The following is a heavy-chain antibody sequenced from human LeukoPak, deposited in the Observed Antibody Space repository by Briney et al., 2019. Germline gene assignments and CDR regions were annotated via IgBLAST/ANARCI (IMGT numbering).Heavy chain of an antibody. CDR3: AKDGLVYSSGWYAPLDY. Sequence: RAGGSLRLSCAASGFTFSNYAMSWVRQAPGKGLEWVSAISGSGGSTYYADSVKGRFTISRDNSKNTLYLQMNSLRAEDTAVYYCAKDGLVYSSGWYAPLDYWGQGTLVTVSS. V-gene: IGHV3-23*01. J-gene: IGHJ4*02. CDR1: GFTFSNYA. CDR2: ISGSGGST. D-gene: IGHD6-19*01.